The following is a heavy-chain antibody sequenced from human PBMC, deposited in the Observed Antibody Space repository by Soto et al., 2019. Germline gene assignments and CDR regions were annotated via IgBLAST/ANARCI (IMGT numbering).Heavy chain of an antibody. V-gene: IGHV4-59*08. CDR2: MFYTGTN. Sequence: SETLSLTCSVSGGSISGYYWSWIRQAPGKGLEWIGFMFYTGTNNYNPSLKSRVTMSVDTSTSQFSLKLSSVTAADTAVYYCARLTGNSWFDPWGQGILVTVSS. J-gene: IGHJ5*02. CDR1: GGSISGYY. CDR3: ARLTGNSWFDP.